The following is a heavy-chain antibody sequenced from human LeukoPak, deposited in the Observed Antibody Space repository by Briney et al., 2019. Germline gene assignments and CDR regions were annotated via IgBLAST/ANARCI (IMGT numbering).Heavy chain of an antibody. CDR2: IYYSGST. J-gene: IGHJ2*01. Sequence: PSETLSLTCAVSGYSISSGYYWGWIRQPPGKGLEWIGSIYYSGSTYYNPSLKSRVTISVDTSKNQFSLKLSSVTAADTAVYYCARGIRSHYDSGWYFDLWGRGTLVTVSS. CDR3: ARGIRSHYDSGWYFDL. V-gene: IGHV4-38-2*01. D-gene: IGHD3-22*01. CDR1: GYSISSGYY.